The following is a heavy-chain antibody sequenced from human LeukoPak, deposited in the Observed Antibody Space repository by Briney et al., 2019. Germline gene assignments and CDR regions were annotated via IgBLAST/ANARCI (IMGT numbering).Heavy chain of an antibody. Sequence: GGSLRLSCAASGFTFSIYAMHWVRQAPGKGLEWVSDINGSGGSTYYADSVKGRFTISRDNSKNTLFLQMNSLRAEDTAVYYCAKKYSTGLDPWGQGTQVTVSS. CDR2: INGSGGST. CDR3: AKKYSTGLDP. D-gene: IGHD1-26*01. V-gene: IGHV3-23*01. CDR1: GFTFSIYA. J-gene: IGHJ5*02.